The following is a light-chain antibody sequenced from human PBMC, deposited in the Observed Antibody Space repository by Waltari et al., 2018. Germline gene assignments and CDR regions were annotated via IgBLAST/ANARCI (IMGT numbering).Light chain of an antibody. CDR1: QSITSY. Sequence: DIQMTQSPSSLSASVGDRVTITCRASQSITSYLNWYQFKPGKAPKLLIYAASTLQSGVPSRFSGSGSGTDFTLKISRVEAEDVGVYYCMQALQTPYTFGQGTKLEIK. V-gene: IGKV1-39*01. CDR3: MQALQTPYT. J-gene: IGKJ2*01. CDR2: AAS.